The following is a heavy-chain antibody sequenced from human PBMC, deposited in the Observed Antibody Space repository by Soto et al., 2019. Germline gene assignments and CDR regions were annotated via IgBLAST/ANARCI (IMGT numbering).Heavy chain of an antibody. J-gene: IGHJ4*02. CDR1: GFTFSSYG. Sequence: PGGSLRLSCAASGFTFSSYGMHWVRQAPGKGLEWVAVIWYDGSNKYYADSVKGRFTISRDNSKNTLYLQMNSLRAEDTAVYYCARDAARVVGLPTNAFYYWGQGTLVTVSS. CDR3: ARDAARVVGLPTNAFYY. CDR2: IWYDGSNK. D-gene: IGHD2-2*01. V-gene: IGHV3-33*01.